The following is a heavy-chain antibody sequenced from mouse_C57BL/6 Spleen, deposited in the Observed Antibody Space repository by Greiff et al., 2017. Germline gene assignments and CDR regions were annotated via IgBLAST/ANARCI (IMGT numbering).Heavy chain of an antibody. CDR3: AKSDNYPFAY. CDR1: GFSLTSYG. Sequence: VKLQESGPGLVQPSQSLSITCTVSGFSLTSYGVHWVRQSPGKGLEWLGVIWRGGGTDYNDAFMYRLSITKDNSKSQVFFKMNSLQADDTSICYCAKSDNYPFAYWGQGTLVTVSA. CDR2: IWRGGGT. V-gene: IGHV2-5*01. J-gene: IGHJ3*01. D-gene: IGHD1-3*01.